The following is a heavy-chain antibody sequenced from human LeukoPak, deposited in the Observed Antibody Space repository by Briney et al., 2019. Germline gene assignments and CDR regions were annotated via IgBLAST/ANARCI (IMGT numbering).Heavy chain of an antibody. D-gene: IGHD7-27*01. CDR1: GYIFTGYF. CDR2: INPNSGDT. J-gene: IGHJ4*02. Sequence: ASVKVSCKASGYIFTGYFIHWVRQAPGQGLEWMGRINPNSGDTYYPQTFQGRVTTTRDTSINTAYMELGRLRSDDTAVYYCARDLSSTSNWELDYWGQGALVTVSS. V-gene: IGHV1-2*06. CDR3: ARDLSSTSNWELDY.